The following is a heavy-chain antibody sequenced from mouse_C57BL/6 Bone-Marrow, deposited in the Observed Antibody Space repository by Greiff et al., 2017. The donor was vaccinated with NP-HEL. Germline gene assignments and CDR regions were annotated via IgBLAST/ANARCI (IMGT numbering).Heavy chain of an antibody. Sequence: EVQRVESGGGLVKPGGSLKLSCAASGFTFSSYAMSWVRQTPEKRLEWVATISDGGSYTYYPDNVKGRFTISRDNAKNNLYLQMSHLKSEDTAMYYCARDEGLSTVVASSYYFDYWGQGTTLTVSS. CDR3: ARDEGLSTVVASSYYFDY. CDR2: ISDGGSYT. CDR1: GFTFSSYA. V-gene: IGHV5-4*01. J-gene: IGHJ2*01. D-gene: IGHD1-1*01.